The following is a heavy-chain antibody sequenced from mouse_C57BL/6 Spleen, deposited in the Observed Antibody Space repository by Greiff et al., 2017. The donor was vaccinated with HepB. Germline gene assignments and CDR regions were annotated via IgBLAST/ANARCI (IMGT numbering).Heavy chain of an antibody. CDR3: AKPGSSSTPDY. J-gene: IGHJ2*01. CDR2: IYPGDGDT. D-gene: IGHD1-1*01. V-gene: IGHV1-82*01. Sequence: VQLQQSGPELVKPGASVKISCKASGYAFSSSWMNWVKQRPGKGLEWIGRIYPGDGDTNYNGKFKGKATLTADKSSSTAYMQLSSLTSEDSAVYFCAKPGSSSTPDYWGQGTTLTVSS. CDR1: GYAFSSSW.